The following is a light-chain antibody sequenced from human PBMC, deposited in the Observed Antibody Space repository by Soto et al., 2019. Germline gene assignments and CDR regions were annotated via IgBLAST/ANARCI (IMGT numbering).Light chain of an antibody. Sequence: DIQMTQSPSSVSAYVGDRVTITCQASQGISRSLAWYQQKPGKAPKLLIYSASSLQSGVPSRFSGSGFGTDFTLTISSLQPEDFATYYCQQADTFPITFGQGTRLEIK. CDR1: QGISRS. V-gene: IGKV1D-12*01. J-gene: IGKJ5*01. CDR3: QQADTFPIT. CDR2: SAS.